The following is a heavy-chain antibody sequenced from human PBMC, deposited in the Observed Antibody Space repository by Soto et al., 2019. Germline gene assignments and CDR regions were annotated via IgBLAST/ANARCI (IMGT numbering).Heavy chain of an antibody. CDR2: INTSGGST. CDR1: GFTFSTYA. V-gene: IGHV3-23*01. Sequence: PGGSLRLSCAASGFTFSTYAMSWVRQAPGKGLEWVSTINTSGGSTYYADSVKGRFTISRDNSKNTLYLQMNSLRPEDTAVYYCAKLVGLGYPPYYYYYYGMDVWGQGTTVTVSS. CDR3: AKLVGLGYPPYYYYYYGMDV. D-gene: IGHD6-13*01. J-gene: IGHJ6*02.